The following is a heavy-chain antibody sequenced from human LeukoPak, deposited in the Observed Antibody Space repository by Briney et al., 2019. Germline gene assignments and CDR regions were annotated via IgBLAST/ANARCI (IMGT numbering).Heavy chain of an antibody. V-gene: IGHV1-2*02. CDR1: GYTFTGYY. CDR2: INPNSGGT. J-gene: IGHJ4*02. Sequence: ASVKVSCKASGYTFTGYYMHWVRQAPGQGLEWMGWINPNSGGTNYAQKFQGRVTMTRDTSISTAYMELSRLRSDDTAVYYCARGTMVRGVTIDYWGQGTLVTVSS. D-gene: IGHD3-10*01. CDR3: ARGTMVRGVTIDY.